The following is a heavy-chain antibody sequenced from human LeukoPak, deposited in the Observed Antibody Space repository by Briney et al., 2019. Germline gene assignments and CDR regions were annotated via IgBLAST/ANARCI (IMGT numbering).Heavy chain of an antibody. D-gene: IGHD5/OR15-5a*01. J-gene: IGHJ5*02. CDR1: GGSFSDYA. V-gene: IGHV4-34*01. Sequence: SETLSLTCAVFGGSFSDYAWTWIRQSPAKGLEWIGEITYSGSTSYNPSLKSRVTISLDTSQNQFSLKLNSVTAADTALYFCARRRTVVSASWFDRWGQGTLVTVSS. CDR2: ITYSGST. CDR3: ARRRTVVSASWFDR.